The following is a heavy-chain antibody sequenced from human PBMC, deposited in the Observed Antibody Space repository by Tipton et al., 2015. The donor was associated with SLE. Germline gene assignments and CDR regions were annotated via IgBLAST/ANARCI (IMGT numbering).Heavy chain of an antibody. CDR2: IHYSGMT. D-gene: IGHD2-15*01. V-gene: IGHV4-39*07. CDR1: GDSFSSNSYY. CDR3: ARPLIGGSSGFFES. J-gene: IGHJ4*02. Sequence: TLSLTCSVSGDSFSSNSYYRGWIRQPPGKGPEWIGSIHYSGMTYYSPSLKSRVTISVDTSKNQFSLKLSSVTAADTAVYYCARPLIGGSSGFFESWGQGTLVTVSS.